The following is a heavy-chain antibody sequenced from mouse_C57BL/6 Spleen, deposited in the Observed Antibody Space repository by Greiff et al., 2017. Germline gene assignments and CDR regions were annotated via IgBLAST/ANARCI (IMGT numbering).Heavy chain of an antibody. D-gene: IGHD1-1*01. Sequence: VKLQQPGTELVKPGASVKLSCKASGYTFTSYWMHWVKQRPGQGLEWIGNINPSNGGTNYNEKFKSKATLTVDKSSSTAYMQLSSLTSEDSAVYYCARSATVVVRYWYFDVWGTGTTVTVSS. CDR3: ARSATVVVRYWYFDV. V-gene: IGHV1-53*01. J-gene: IGHJ1*03. CDR2: INPSNGGT. CDR1: GYTFTSYW.